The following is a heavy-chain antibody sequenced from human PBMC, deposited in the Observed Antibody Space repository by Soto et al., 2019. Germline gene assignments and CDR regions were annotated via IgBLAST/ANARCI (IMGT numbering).Heavy chain of an antibody. CDR2: INHSGST. Sequence: QVQLQQWGAGLLKPSETLSLTCAVYGGSFSGYYWSWIRQPPGKGLEWIGEINHSGSTNYNPSLKSRVTISVDTSKNQFSLKLSSVTAADTAVYYCAKDGYSITRNKPLDYWGQGTLVTVSS. V-gene: IGHV4-34*01. CDR3: AKDGYSITRNKPLDY. CDR1: GGSFSGYY. J-gene: IGHJ4*02. D-gene: IGHD2-2*01.